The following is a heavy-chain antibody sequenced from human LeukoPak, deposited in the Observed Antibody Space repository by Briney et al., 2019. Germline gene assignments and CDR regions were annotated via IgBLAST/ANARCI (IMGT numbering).Heavy chain of an antibody. CDR3: ARDGALPGGGDYLFDY. CDR1: GGSISSSTYY. J-gene: IGHJ4*02. D-gene: IGHD2-21*01. V-gene: IGHV4-39*07. CDR2: IYYSGST. Sequence: KPSETLSLTCTVSGGSISSSTYYWGWIRQPPGKGLEGLGSIYYSGSTYYTPSIKSRVTISVDTSKNQSSLKLSSVTAADTAVYFCARDGALPGGGDYLFDYWGQGTLVTVSS.